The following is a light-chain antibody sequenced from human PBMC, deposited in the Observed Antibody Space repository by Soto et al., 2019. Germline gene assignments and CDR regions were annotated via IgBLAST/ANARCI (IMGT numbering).Light chain of an antibody. CDR2: DVS. J-gene: IGLJ3*02. V-gene: IGLV2-14*03. CDR3: SSYTTSITWV. CDR1: NSDVGAYNY. Sequence: QSALTQPASVSGSPGQSISISCTGTNSDVGAYNYVSWYQQHPGKAPKPMIYDVSNRPSGVSNRFSGSKSGNTASLTISGLQAEDEADYYCSSYTTSITWVFGGGTKLTVL.